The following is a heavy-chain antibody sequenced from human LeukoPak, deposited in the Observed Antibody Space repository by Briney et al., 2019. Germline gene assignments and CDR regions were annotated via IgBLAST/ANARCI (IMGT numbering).Heavy chain of an antibody. CDR1: GYTFTGNY. V-gene: IGHV1-46*01. J-gene: IGHJ4*02. CDR2: LNPSGGST. CDR3: ARDNPTAAAGIDY. Sequence: GASVKVSCKASGYTFTGNYLHWVRQAPGQGLEWMGILNPSGGSTSYAQKFQGRVTMTRDTSTSTVYMELNSLRSEDTAVYYCARDNPTAAAGIDYWGQGTLVTVSS. D-gene: IGHD6-13*01.